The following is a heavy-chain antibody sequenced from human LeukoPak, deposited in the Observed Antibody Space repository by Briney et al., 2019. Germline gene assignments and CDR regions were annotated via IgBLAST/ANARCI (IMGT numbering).Heavy chain of an antibody. Sequence: KPSETLSLTCTVSGGSISSSSYYWGWIRQPPGKGLEWIGSIYYSGSTYYNPSLKSRVTISVDTSKNQFSLKLSSVTAADTAVYYCARVDSSGWYGHGASWFDPWGQGTLVTVSS. D-gene: IGHD6-19*01. CDR2: IYYSGST. V-gene: IGHV4-39*07. J-gene: IGHJ5*02. CDR1: GGSISSSSYY. CDR3: ARVDSSGWYGHGASWFDP.